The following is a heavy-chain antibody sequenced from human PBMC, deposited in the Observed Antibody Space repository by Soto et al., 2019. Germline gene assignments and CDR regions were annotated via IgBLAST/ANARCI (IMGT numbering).Heavy chain of an antibody. V-gene: IGHV4-34*01. CDR1: GGSFSGYY. CDR2: INHSGST. J-gene: IGHJ6*02. Sequence: SETLSLTCAVYGGSFSGYYWTWIRQPPGTGLEWIGEINHSGSTNYNPSLKSRVTISVDTSKNQFSLKLTSVTAADTAVYYCARHAAYYYGSGSYYSGFYYYYGMDVWGQGTTVT. CDR3: ARHAAYYYGSGSYYSGFYYYYGMDV. D-gene: IGHD3-10*01.